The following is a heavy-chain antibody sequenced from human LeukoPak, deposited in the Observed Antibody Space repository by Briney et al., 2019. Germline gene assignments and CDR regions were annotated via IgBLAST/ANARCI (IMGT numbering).Heavy chain of an antibody. D-gene: IGHD4-17*01. V-gene: IGHV3-30*02. J-gene: IGHJ4*02. Sequence: GGSLRLSCAASGFTFSSYGMHWVRQAPGKGLEWVAFIRNDRSDRYYADSVKGRFTISRDNSKNTLFLQMNSLGAEDTAVYYCARARYGDYVGYWGQGTLVTVSS. CDR2: IRNDRSDR. CDR1: GFTFSSYG. CDR3: ARARYGDYVGY.